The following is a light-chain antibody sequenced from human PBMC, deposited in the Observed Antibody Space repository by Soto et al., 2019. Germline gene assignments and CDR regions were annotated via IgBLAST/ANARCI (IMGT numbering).Light chain of an antibody. Sequence: QPVLTQSPSASASLGASVKLTCTLSSGHSSYAIAWHQQQPEKGPRYLMKLNNDGRHNKGDGIPDRFSGSSSGAERYLTISSLQSEDEAVYYCQTWGTGIVVFGGGTQLTVL. J-gene: IGLJ2*01. CDR3: QTWGTGIVV. CDR1: SGHSSYA. CDR2: LNNDGRH. V-gene: IGLV4-69*01.